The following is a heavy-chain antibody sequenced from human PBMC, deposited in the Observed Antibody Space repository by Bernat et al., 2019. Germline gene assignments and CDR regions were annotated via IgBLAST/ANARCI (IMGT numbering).Heavy chain of an antibody. V-gene: IGHV3-30-3*01. D-gene: IGHD1-26*01. Sequence: QVQLVESGGGVVQPGRSLRLSCAASGFTFSSYAMHWVRQAPGKGLEWVAVISYDGSNKYYADSVKGRFTISRDNSKNTLYLQMNSLRAEDTAVYYCAGDSGRGVGYFQHWGQGTLVTVSS. CDR2: ISYDGSNK. CDR3: AGDSGRGVGYFQH. J-gene: IGHJ1*01. CDR1: GFTFSSYA.